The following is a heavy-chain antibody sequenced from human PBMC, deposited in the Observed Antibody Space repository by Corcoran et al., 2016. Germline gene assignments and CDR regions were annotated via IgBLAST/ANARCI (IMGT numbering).Heavy chain of an antibody. J-gene: IGHJ4*02. CDR3: ARDRYYYDRSGYYYFDY. D-gene: IGHD3-22*01. CDR1: GGSISSYY. Sequence: QVQLQESGPGLVKPSETLSLTCTVSGGSISSYYWSWIRQPAGKGLEWIGRIYTSGSTNYNPSLKSRVTMSVDTSKNQFSLKLSSVTAADTAVYYCARDRYYYDRSGYYYFDYWGQGTLVTVSS. V-gene: IGHV4-4*07. CDR2: IYTSGST.